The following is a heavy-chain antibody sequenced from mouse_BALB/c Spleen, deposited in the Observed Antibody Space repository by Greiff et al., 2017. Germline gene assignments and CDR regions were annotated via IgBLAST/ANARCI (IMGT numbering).Heavy chain of an antibody. CDR3: ARDGGGYFDY. CDR2: ISYDGSN. J-gene: IGHJ2*01. Sequence: EVHLVESGPGLVKPSQSLSLTCSVTGYSITSGYYWNWIRQFPGNKLEWMGYISYDGSNNYNPSLKNRISITRDTSKNQFFLKLNSVTTEDTATYYCARDGGGYFDYWGQGTTLTVSS. CDR1: GYSITSGYY. V-gene: IGHV3-6*02.